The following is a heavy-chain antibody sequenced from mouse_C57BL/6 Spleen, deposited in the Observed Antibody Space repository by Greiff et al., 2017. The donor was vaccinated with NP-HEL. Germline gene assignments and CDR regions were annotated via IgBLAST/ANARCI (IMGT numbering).Heavy chain of an antibody. J-gene: IGHJ2*01. CDR3: ARGDYYGIYFDY. Sequence: QVQLQQPGAELVKPGASVKMSCKASGYTFTSYWITWVKQRPGQGLEWIGDIYPGSGSTNYNEKFKSKATLTVDTSSSTAYMQLSSLTSEDSAVYYCARGDYYGIYFDYWGQGTTLTVSS. CDR2: IYPGSGST. V-gene: IGHV1-55*01. CDR1: GYTFTSYW. D-gene: IGHD1-1*01.